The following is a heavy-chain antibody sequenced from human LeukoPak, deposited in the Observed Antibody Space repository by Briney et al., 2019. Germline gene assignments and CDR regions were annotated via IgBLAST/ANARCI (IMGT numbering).Heavy chain of an antibody. CDR1: GFTFTTSR. Sequence: QPGRSLRLSCAASGFTFTTSRMHWFRQAPGKGLVWVSRIESDGTSTTYADSVKGRFTISRDNAKNTLYLQMNSLRAEDTAVYYCARDQYSSTWYRGAFDVWGQGTMVSVSS. D-gene: IGHD6-13*01. V-gene: IGHV3-74*01. J-gene: IGHJ3*01. CDR2: IESDGTST. CDR3: ARDQYSSTWYRGAFDV.